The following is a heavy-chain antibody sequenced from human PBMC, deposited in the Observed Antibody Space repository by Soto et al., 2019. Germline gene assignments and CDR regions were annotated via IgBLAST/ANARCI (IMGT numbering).Heavy chain of an antibody. V-gene: IGHV3-49*03. D-gene: IGHD3-3*01. CDR3: TRVRADYDFWSGYYTSGYYYMDV. J-gene: IGHJ6*03. CDR1: GFTFGDYA. Sequence: GGSLRLSCTASGFTFGDYAMSWFRQAPGKGLEWVGFIRSKAYGGTTEYAASVKGRFTISRDDSKSIAYLQMNSLKTEDTAVYYCTRVRADYDFWSGYYTSGYYYMDVWGKGTTVTVSS. CDR2: IRSKAYGGTT.